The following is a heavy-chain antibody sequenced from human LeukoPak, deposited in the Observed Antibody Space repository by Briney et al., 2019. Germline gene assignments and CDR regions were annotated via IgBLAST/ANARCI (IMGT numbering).Heavy chain of an antibody. V-gene: IGHV3-21*01. CDR2: ISSSSSYI. Sequence: GGSLRLSCAASGFTFSSYSMNWVRQAPGKGLEWVSSISSSSSYIYYADSVKGRFTISRDNAKNSLYLQMNSLRAEDTAMYYCARDDDYYDSSGYSTVPFDYWGQGTLVTVSS. J-gene: IGHJ4*02. D-gene: IGHD3-22*01. CDR3: ARDDDYYDSSGYSTVPFDY. CDR1: GFTFSSYS.